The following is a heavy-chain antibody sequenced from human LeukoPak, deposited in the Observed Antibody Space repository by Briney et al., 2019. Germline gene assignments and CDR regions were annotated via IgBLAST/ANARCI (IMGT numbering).Heavy chain of an antibody. CDR2: IYYSGST. CDR3: ARVRYCSSTSCYRIDP. D-gene: IGHD2-2*01. CDR1: GVSISSYY. V-gene: IGHV4-59*01. Sequence: SETLSLTCTVSGVSISSYYWSWIRQPPGKGLEWIGYIYYSGSTNYNSSLKSRVTISVDTSKNQFSLRLTSVTAADTAVYYCARVRYCSSTSCYRIDPWGQGTLVTVSS. J-gene: IGHJ5*02.